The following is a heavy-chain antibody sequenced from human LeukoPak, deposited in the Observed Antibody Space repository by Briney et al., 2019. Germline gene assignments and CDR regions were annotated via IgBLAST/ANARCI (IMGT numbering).Heavy chain of an antibody. J-gene: IGHJ5*02. Sequence: GGSLRLSCVVSGFTFSNNGMSWVRQAPGKGLEWVPGLSGSGSSVYYADSVRGRHTISRDNSRNTLYLQLDSLRADDTAVYFCVKGLDWFDPWGQGTLVTVSS. CDR2: LSGSGSSV. V-gene: IGHV3-23*01. D-gene: IGHD4-11*01. CDR3: VKGLDWFDP. CDR1: GFTFSNNG.